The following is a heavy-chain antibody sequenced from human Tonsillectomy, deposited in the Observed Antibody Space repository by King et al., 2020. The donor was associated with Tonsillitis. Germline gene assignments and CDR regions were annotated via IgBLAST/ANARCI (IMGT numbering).Heavy chain of an antibody. J-gene: IGHJ3*01. CDR2: IYYSGST. Sequence: QLQESGPGLVKPSETLSLTCTVSGGSISTTAYYWGWIRQPPGKGLEWIGSIYYSGSTYDNPSLTSRVTISVDTSENQFSLKLYSMTAADTAVYYCAGHNRGGGIAFDVWGQGTLVTVSS. CDR3: AGHNRGGGIAFDV. D-gene: IGHD2/OR15-2a*01. V-gene: IGHV4-39*01. CDR1: GGSISTTAYY.